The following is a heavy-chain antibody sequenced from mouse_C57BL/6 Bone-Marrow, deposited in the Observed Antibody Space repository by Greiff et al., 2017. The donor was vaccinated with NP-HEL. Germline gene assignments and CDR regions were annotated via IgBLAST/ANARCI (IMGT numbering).Heavy chain of an antibody. CDR3: ASSGTGFDY. D-gene: IGHD4-1*01. Sequence: AAAAVDFSRYWMSWVRRAPGKGLEWIGEINPDSSTINYAPSLKDKFIISRDNAKNTLYLQMSKVRSEDTALYYCASSGTGFDYWGQGTTLTVSS. V-gene: IGHV4-1*01. CDR2: INPDSSTI. CDR1: AVDFSRYW. J-gene: IGHJ2*01.